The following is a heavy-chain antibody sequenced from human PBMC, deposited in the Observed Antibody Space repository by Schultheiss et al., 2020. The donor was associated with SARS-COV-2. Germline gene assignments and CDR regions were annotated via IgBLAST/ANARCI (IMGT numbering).Heavy chain of an antibody. V-gene: IGHV1-69*13. CDR2: IIPIFGTA. D-gene: IGHD5-18*01. CDR1: GGTFSSYA. Sequence: SVKVSCKASGGTFSSYAISWVRQAPGQGLEWMGGIIPIFGTANYAQKFQGRVTITADESTSTAYMELSSLRSEDTAVYYCARDLWYSYGRGGYYYYGMDVWGQGTTVTVSS. J-gene: IGHJ6*02. CDR3: ARDLWYSYGRGGYYYYGMDV.